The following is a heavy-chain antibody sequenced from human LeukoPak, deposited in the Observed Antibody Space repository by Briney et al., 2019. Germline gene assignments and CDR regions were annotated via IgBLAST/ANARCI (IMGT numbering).Heavy chain of an antibody. CDR1: GFTFSSYS. D-gene: IGHD6-19*01. CDR2: ISSSGSTI. J-gene: IGHJ4*02. CDR3: ARMGGESSGWYSLLNFDY. V-gene: IGHV3-48*04. Sequence: GGSLRLSCAASGFTFSSYSMNWVRQAPGKGLEWVSYISSSGSTIYYADSVKGRFTISRDNAKNSLYLQMNSLRAEDTAVYYCARMGGESSGWYSLLNFDYWGQGTLVTVSS.